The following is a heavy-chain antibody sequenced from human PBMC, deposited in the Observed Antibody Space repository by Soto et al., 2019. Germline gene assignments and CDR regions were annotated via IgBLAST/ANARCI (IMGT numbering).Heavy chain of an antibody. V-gene: IGHV1-18*01. Sequence: ASVKVSCKASGYTFTSYGISWVRQAPGQGLEWMGWISAYNGNTNYAQKLQGRVAMTTDTSTSTAYMELRSLRSDDTAVYYCARVITIFGVVIIRPAFDIWGQGTMVTFSS. D-gene: IGHD3-3*01. CDR1: GYTFTSYG. CDR2: ISAYNGNT. J-gene: IGHJ3*02. CDR3: ARVITIFGVVIIRPAFDI.